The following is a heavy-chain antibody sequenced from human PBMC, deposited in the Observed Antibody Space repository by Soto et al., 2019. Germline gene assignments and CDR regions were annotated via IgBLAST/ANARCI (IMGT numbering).Heavy chain of an antibody. D-gene: IGHD4-17*01. V-gene: IGHV4-39*01. J-gene: IGHJ4*02. CDR3: ARRSLTTVTSGLDY. CDR2: IYYSGST. CDR1: GGSISSSSYY. Sequence: LSLTCTVSGGSISSSSYYWGWIRQPPGKGLEWIGSIYYSGSTYYNPSLKSRVTISVDTSKNQFSLKLSSVTAADTAVYYCARRSLTTVTSGLDYWGQGTLVTVSS.